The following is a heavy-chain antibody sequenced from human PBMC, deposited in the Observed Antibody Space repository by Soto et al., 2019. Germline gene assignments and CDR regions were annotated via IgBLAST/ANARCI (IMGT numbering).Heavy chain of an antibody. V-gene: IGHV1-69*08. Sequence: QVQLVQSGAEVKKPGSSVKVSCKASGGTFSSYTISWVRQAPGQGLEWMGRIIPILGIANYAQKFQGRVTITADKSTSTAYKELSSLRSEDTGVYYCAREDGQHSGYDAENYYDGMDVWGQGTTVTVSS. CDR3: AREDGQHSGYDAENYYDGMDV. CDR2: IIPILGIA. CDR1: GGTFSSYT. J-gene: IGHJ6*02. D-gene: IGHD5-12*01.